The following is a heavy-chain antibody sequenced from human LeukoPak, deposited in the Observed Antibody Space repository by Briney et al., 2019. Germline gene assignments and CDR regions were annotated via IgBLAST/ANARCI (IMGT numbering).Heavy chain of an antibody. J-gene: IGHJ4*02. CDR1: GFTFSSYG. D-gene: IGHD3-22*01. CDR3: ARDHYYDSSGPDY. CDR2: VSYDGSNE. Sequence: PGGSLRLSCAASGFTFSSYGMHWVRQAPGKGLEWVAIVSYDGSNEYYADSVKGRFTISRDNSKSTMYLEMNSLRAEDTAVYYCARDHYYDSSGPDYWGQGTLVTVSS. V-gene: IGHV3-30*03.